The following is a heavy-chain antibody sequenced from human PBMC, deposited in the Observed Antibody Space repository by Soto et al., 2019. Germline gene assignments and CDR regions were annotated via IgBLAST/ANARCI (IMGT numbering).Heavy chain of an antibody. CDR3: AGRGPVNYYYYMDV. CDR1: GGSVSGYY. V-gene: IGHV4-59*08. J-gene: IGHJ6*03. D-gene: IGHD4-4*01. Sequence: SETLSLTCTVSGGSVSGYYWSWIRQPPGKGLEWIGFIYYRGGTIYNPSPKSRVTMSVDTSENQFSLRLNSVTAADTAVYFCAGRGPVNYYYYMDVWGKGTTVTVSS. CDR2: IYYRGGT.